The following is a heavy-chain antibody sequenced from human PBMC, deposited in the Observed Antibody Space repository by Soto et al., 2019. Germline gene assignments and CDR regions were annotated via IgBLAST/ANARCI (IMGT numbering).Heavy chain of an antibody. J-gene: IGHJ4*02. D-gene: IGHD2-15*01. V-gene: IGHV4-39*02. CDR1: GASIKSRNYV. CDR3: GRLAEAATGHTDFDF. Sequence: SETRSRTWTVAGASIKSRNYVWGWIRQPPGKGLEFVGSIHSSGGTYYSPSLKSRVTVSVDLSNSHFSLSLRSLTATDTAVYYCGRLAEAATGHTDFDFWGQGTLVTVSS. CDR2: IHSSGGT.